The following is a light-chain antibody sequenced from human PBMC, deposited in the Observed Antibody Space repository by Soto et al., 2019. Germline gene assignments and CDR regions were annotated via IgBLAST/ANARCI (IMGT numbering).Light chain of an antibody. Sequence: DIQMTQSPSTLSASVGDRVTITCRARQNINRWLAWYQQRPGKAPNLLIHKASTLEVGVPSRFSGSASGTEFTLTISSLQPDDFAVYFFLQYNDVPLTFGGGTKVEIK. CDR3: LQYNDVPLT. J-gene: IGKJ4*01. CDR1: QNINRW. CDR2: KAS. V-gene: IGKV1-5*03.